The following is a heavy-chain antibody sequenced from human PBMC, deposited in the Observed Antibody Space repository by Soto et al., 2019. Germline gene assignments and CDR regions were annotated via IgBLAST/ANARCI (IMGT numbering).Heavy chain of an antibody. Sequence: GGSLRLSCAASGFTFSTFNMNWVRQAPGKGLEWVSYISSSGSTIYYADSVEGRFTISRDNAKNSLYLQMNSLRAEDTAVYYCARPSRVGDPGPFDYWGQGTLVTVSS. CDR2: ISSSGSTI. CDR3: ARPSRVGDPGPFDY. J-gene: IGHJ4*02. D-gene: IGHD3-16*01. CDR1: GFTFSTFN. V-gene: IGHV3-48*04.